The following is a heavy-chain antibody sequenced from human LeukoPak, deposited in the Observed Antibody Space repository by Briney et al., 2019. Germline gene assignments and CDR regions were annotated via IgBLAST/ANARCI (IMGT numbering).Heavy chain of an antibody. V-gene: IGHV1-8*01. J-gene: IGHJ4*02. CDR3: ARVRGGERITIFGVVEPTYYFDY. CDR1: GYTFTSYD. CDR2: MNPNSGNT. D-gene: IGHD3-3*01. Sequence: GASVKVSCKASGYTFTSYDINWVRQATGQGLEWMGWMNPNSGNTGYAQKFQGRVTMTRDTSTSTVYMELSSLRSEDTAVYYCARVRGGERITIFGVVEPTYYFDYWGQGTLVTVSS.